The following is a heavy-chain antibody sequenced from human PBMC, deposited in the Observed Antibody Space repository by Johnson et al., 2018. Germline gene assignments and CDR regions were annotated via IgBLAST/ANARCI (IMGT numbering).Heavy chain of an antibody. CDR2: MNPNRGNT. CDR3: LVGYCSSTSCYLYYYYGMDV. CDR1: GYTFTSYD. D-gene: IGHD2-2*03. Sequence: QVQLVESGAEVKKPGASVKVSCKASGYTFTSYDINWVRQATGQGLEWMGWMNPNRGNTGYAQKFKGRVTMTRNTSISTAYMELSILRSEDTAVYYCLVGYCSSTSCYLYYYYGMDVWGQGTTVTVSS. J-gene: IGHJ6*02. V-gene: IGHV1-8*01.